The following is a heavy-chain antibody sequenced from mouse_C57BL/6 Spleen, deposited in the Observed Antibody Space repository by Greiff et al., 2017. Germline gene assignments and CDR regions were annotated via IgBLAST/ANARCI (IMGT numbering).Heavy chain of an antibody. CDR3: AREGYDYDGFAY. CDR2: INPSNGGT. V-gene: IGHV1-53*01. CDR1: GYTFTSYW. Sequence: QVQLQQPGTELVKPGASVKLSCKASGYTFTSYWMHWVKQRPGQGLEWIGNINPSNGGTNYNEKFKSKATLTVDKSSSTAYMRLSSLTSEDSAVYYCAREGYDYDGFAYWGQGTLVTVSA. D-gene: IGHD2-4*01. J-gene: IGHJ3*01.